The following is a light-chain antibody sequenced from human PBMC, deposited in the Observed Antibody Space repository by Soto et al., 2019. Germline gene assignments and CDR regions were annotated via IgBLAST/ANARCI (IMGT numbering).Light chain of an antibody. V-gene: IGLV3-21*02. CDR1: NIGGKS. CDR2: DDS. Sequence: SYELTQTSSVSVAPGQTARISFGGNNIGGKSVHWYQQKPGQAPVVVVYDDSDRPSGIPERFSGSNSGNTATLTISRVEAGDEADYHCQVWDDNSDHHVFGTGTKVTVL. J-gene: IGLJ1*01. CDR3: QVWDDNSDHHV.